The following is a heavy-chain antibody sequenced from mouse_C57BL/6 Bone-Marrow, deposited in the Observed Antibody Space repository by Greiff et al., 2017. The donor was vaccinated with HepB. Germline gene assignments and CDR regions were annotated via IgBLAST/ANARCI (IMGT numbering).Heavy chain of an antibody. D-gene: IGHD1-1*01. V-gene: IGHV1-66*01. CDR1: GYSFTSYY. CDR3: AITTVVAEGFAY. J-gene: IGHJ3*01. Sequence: VQLQQSGPELVKPGASVKISCKASGYSFTSYYIHWVKQRPGQGLEWIGWIYPGSGNTKYNEKFKGKATLTADTSSSTAYMQLSSLTSEDSAVYYCAITTVVAEGFAYWGQGTLVTVSA. CDR2: IYPGSGNT.